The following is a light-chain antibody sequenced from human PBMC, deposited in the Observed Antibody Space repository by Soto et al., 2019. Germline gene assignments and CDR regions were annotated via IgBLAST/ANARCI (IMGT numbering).Light chain of an antibody. V-gene: IGKV3-20*01. CDR1: QSVSTSS. CDR2: GAS. J-gene: IGKJ2*01. CDR3: QQYGSSPDT. Sequence: IVLTQSPGTLSLSPGERATLSCRASQSVSTSSLAWYQQKPGQAPRLLIYGASSRATGIPHGVSGSGSGADFPLSIRRLEPEDFAMYHCQQYGSSPDTFRQGTKLAVK.